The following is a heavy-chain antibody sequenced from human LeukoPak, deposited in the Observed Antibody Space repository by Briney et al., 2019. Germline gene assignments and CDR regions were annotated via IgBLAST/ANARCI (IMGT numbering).Heavy chain of an antibody. V-gene: IGHV4-59*08. CDR2: IYYSGST. Sequence: KPSETLSLTCTVSGGSISSYYWSWIRQPPGKGLEWIGYIYYSGSTNYNPSLKSRVTISVDTSKNQFSLKLSSVTAADTAVYYCARRGLMDYALNYWGQGTLVTASS. CDR3: ARRGLMDYALNY. J-gene: IGHJ4*02. CDR1: GGSISSYY. D-gene: IGHD4-17*01.